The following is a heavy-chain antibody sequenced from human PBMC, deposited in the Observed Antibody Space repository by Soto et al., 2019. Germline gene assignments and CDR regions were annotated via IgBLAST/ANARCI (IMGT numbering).Heavy chain of an antibody. CDR2: ISAYNGNT. CDR1: GYTFTSYG. CDR3: ARALGDYYDYVWGSYRIDSGAFDI. V-gene: IGHV1-18*01. J-gene: IGHJ3*02. Sequence: QVQLVQSGAEVKKPGASVKVSCKASGYTFTSYGISWVRQAPGQGLEWMGWISAYNGNTKYAQKLQGRVTMTTDTSTSTAYMELRSLRSDDTAVYFCARALGDYYDYVWGSYRIDSGAFDIWGQGTMVTVSS. D-gene: IGHD3-16*02.